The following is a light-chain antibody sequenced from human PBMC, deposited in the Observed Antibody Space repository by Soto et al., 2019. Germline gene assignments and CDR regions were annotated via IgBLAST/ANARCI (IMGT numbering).Light chain of an antibody. Sequence: IVLTQSPVTLALSPGESAVLSCRASQSVSTSLAWYQHKPGQAPRLFIYDASKRAPGIPARFTGSGSGTDFSLNISSLEPEDIAGYYYQVRDVCPSFGQGINMEI. CDR2: DAS. CDR1: QSVSTS. CDR3: QVRDVCPS. V-gene: IGKV3-11*01. J-gene: IGKJ1*01.